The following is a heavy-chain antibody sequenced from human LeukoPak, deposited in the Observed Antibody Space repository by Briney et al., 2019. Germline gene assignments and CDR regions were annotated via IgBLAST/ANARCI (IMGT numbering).Heavy chain of an antibody. J-gene: IGHJ3*02. CDR2: IIPIFGTA. D-gene: IGHD5-24*01. Sequence: SVKVSCKASGGTFSSYAISWVRQAPGQGLEWMGGIIPIFGTANYAQKFQGRVTITADESTSTAYMELSSLRYEDTAVYYCARERSRDGYNYRAFDIWGQGTMVTVSS. V-gene: IGHV1-69*13. CDR1: GGTFSSYA. CDR3: ARERSRDGYNYRAFDI.